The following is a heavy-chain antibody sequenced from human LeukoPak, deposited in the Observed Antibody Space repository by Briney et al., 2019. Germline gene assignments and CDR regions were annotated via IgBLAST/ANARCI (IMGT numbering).Heavy chain of an antibody. D-gene: IGHD3-10*01. CDR1: GGSINSGNSY. Sequence: SQTLSLTCTVSGGSINSGNSYWSWIRQPAGKGLEWIGRIYTSGSTNYNPSLKSRVTISVDTSKNQFSLKLSSVTAADTAVYYCARDEVRADYFDYWGQGTLVTVSS. J-gene: IGHJ4*02. V-gene: IGHV4-61*02. CDR2: IYTSGST. CDR3: ARDEVRADYFDY.